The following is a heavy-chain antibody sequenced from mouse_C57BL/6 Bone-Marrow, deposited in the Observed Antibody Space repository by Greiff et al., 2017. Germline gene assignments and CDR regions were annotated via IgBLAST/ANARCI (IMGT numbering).Heavy chain of an antibody. Sequence: VQLLQSGAELARPGASVKLSCKASGYTFTSYGISWVKQRPGQGLEWIGEIYPRSGSTYYNEKFKSKATLTADKSSSTAYMQLRSLTSEDSAVYFFAKCRLRYEFAYWGEGTRVTVSA. CDR1: GYTFTSYG. CDR3: AKCRLRYEFAY. J-gene: IGHJ3*01. CDR2: IYPRSGST. V-gene: IGHV1-81*01. D-gene: IGHD1-1*01.